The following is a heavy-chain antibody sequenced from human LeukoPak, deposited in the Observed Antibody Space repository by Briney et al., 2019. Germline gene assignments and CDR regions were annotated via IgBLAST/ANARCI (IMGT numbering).Heavy chain of an antibody. Sequence: SETVSLTCAVYGGSFSGYYWSWIRQPPGKGLEWIGEVHHTGATNYSPSLKRRVTISGDASKNQFSLKLNSVTAADTAVYYCVRGRDLTDWYFDLWGRGTLVTVSS. CDR3: VRGRDLTDWYFDL. CDR1: GGSFSGYY. V-gene: IGHV4-34*01. J-gene: IGHJ2*01. CDR2: VHHTGAT. D-gene: IGHD2-21*02.